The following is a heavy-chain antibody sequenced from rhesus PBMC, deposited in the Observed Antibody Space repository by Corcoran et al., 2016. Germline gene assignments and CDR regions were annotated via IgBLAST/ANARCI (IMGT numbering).Heavy chain of an antibody. V-gene: IGHV4S7*01. CDR3: ATNTFTYNSLDV. J-gene: IGHJ5-2*02. CDR2: IYGSIGST. Sequence: QVQLQESGPRLVKPSETLSLTCAVSGGSISSGYGWSWVRQPPGKGREGIGHIYGSIGSTYYNPSLKSRVTISKDTSKNQFSLKLSSVTAADTAVYYCATNTFTYNSLDVWGRGVLVTVSS. CDR1: GGSISSGYG. D-gene: IGHD4-23*01.